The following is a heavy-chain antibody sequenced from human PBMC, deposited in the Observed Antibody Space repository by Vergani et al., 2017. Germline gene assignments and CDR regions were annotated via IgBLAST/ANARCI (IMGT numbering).Heavy chain of an antibody. CDR3: AKDIGNFWSGNYYYGMDV. CDR1: GGSISSYY. CDR2: IKQDGSEK. Sequence: VQLQESGPGLVKPSETLSLTCTVSGGSISSYYWSWVRQAPGKGLEWVANIKQDGSEKYYVDSVKGRFTISRDNAKNSLYLQMNSLRAEDTALYYCAKDIGNFWSGNYYYGMDVWGQG. D-gene: IGHD3-3*01. V-gene: IGHV3-7*03. J-gene: IGHJ6*02.